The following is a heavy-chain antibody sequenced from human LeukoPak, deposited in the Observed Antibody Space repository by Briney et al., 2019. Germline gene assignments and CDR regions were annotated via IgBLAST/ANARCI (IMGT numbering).Heavy chain of an antibody. Sequence: ASVKVSCKVSGYTLTELPMHWVRQAPGKGLEWMGGFDPEDGERIYAQKFQGRVTMTEDTSTDTAYMELSSLRSEDTAVYYCARGKPAPGIAVAGIDVEDYWGQGTLVTVSS. CDR3: ARGKPAPGIAVAGIDVEDY. J-gene: IGHJ4*02. CDR1: GYTLTELP. V-gene: IGHV1-24*01. CDR2: FDPEDGER. D-gene: IGHD6-19*01.